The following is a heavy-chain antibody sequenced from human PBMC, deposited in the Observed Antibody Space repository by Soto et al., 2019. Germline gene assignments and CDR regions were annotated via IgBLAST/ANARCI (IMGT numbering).Heavy chain of an antibody. V-gene: IGHV4-4*02. CDR2: IYHSGTT. D-gene: IGHD3-10*01. CDR1: SGSISSNNW. CDR3: VRVTRLYYFDY. J-gene: IGHJ4*02. Sequence: QVQLQESGPGLVKPSGTLSLTCAVSSGSISSNNWWSWVRQPPGKGLEWIGQIYHSGTTDYSASLQSRVTISVDKSKNQFSLKLSSVTAADTAVYYCVRVTRLYYFDYWGQGTLVTVSS.